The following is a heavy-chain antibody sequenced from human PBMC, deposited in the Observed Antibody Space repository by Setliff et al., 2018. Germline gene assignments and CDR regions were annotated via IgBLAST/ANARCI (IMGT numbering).Heavy chain of an antibody. Sequence: GGSLRLSCEGSGFTFSSYNMNWVRQAPGRGLEWVSYISNSISIIYYADSVKGRFTISRDNAKNSLYLQMNSLRAEDTAVYYCARDQVYGSSWYYYYYGMDVWGQGTTVTVSS. D-gene: IGHD6-13*01. CDR1: GFTFSSYN. CDR2: ISNSISII. V-gene: IGHV3-48*04. J-gene: IGHJ6*02. CDR3: ARDQVYGSSWYYYYYGMDV.